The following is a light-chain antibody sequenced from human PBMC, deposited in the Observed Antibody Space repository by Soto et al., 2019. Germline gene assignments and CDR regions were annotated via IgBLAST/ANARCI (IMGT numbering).Light chain of an antibody. V-gene: IGLV2-14*03. J-gene: IGLJ2*01. CDR2: DVS. CDR1: SADIGAFNY. CDR3: SSYSTSSDLV. Sequence: QSALTQPASVSGSPGQSITISCAGTSADIGAFNYVSWYQHHPGKAPKLLIYDVSDRPSGVSTRFSASKSANTASLTISGLQADDEADYYCSSYSTSSDLVFGGGTKLTVL.